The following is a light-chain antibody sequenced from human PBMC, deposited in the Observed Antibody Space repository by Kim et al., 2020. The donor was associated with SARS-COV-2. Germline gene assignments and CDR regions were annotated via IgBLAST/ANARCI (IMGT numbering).Light chain of an antibody. CDR2: GGS. V-gene: IGKV1-39*01. CDR3: QQTYNIPRS. J-gene: IGKJ2*03. CDR1: QSINNY. Sequence: DIQMTQSPSSLSASVGDTVTITCRASQSINNYVNWYQQKPGKAPNLLIYGGSSLQSGVPLRFRSSGSGTDFTLTISSLQPEDFATFYCQQTYNIPRSFGQGTILEI.